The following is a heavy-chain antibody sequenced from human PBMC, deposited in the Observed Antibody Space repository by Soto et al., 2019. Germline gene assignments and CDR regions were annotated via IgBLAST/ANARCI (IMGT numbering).Heavy chain of an antibody. J-gene: IGHJ4*02. V-gene: IGHV3-11*01. CDR3: ARDGPLGGRFLEWLRQEGLDY. CDR2: ISSSGSTI. D-gene: IGHD3-3*01. CDR1: GFTFSDYY. Sequence: GGSLRLSCAASGFTFSDYYMSWIRQAPGKGLEWVSYISSSGSTIYYADSVKGRFTISRDNAKNSLYLQMNSLRAEDTAVYYCARDGPLGGRFLEWLRQEGLDYWGQGTLVTVSS.